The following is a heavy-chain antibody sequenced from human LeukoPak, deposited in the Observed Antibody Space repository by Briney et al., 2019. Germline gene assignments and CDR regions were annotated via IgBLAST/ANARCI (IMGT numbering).Heavy chain of an antibody. CDR2: IRYDGSNK. J-gene: IGHJ4*02. Sequence: GGSLRLSCAASGFTFSSYGMHWVRQAPGKGLEWVAFIRYDGSNKYYADSVKGRFTISRDNSKNTLYLQMNSLRAEDTAVYYCAKVGDGADERGDYWGQGTLVTVSS. CDR1: GFTFSSYG. CDR3: AKVGDGADERGDY. V-gene: IGHV3-30*02. D-gene: IGHD4-17*01.